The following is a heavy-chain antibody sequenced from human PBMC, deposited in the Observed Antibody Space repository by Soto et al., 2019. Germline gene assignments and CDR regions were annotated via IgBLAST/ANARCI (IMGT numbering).Heavy chain of an antibody. CDR2: IDHDGIGT. CDR3: GSVFEY. V-gene: IGHV3-74*01. Sequence: LRLSCAASGSTFSNYWMHWVRQVPGRGLVWVSRIDHDGIGTSYADSVKGRFTISRDNAKNMVYLEMNSLRVEDTAVYYCGSVFEYWGNGTLVTVSS. CDR1: GSTFSNYW. J-gene: IGHJ4*01.